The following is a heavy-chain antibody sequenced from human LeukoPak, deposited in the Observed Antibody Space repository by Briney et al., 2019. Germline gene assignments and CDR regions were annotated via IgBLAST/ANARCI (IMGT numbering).Heavy chain of an antibody. J-gene: IGHJ4*02. CDR1: GGSFSGYY. Sequence: SEALSLTCAVYGGSFSGYYWSWIRQPPGKGLEWIGEINHSGSTNYNPSLKSRVTISVDTSKNQFSLKLSSVTAADTAVYYCARAVYDYVWGSYRYLSYYFDYWGQGTLVTVSS. D-gene: IGHD3-16*02. V-gene: IGHV4-34*01. CDR2: INHSGST. CDR3: ARAVYDYVWGSYRYLSYYFDY.